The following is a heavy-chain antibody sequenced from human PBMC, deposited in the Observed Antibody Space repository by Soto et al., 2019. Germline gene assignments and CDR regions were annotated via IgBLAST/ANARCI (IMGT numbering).Heavy chain of an antibody. Sequence: QVQLVQSGAEVKKRGSSVKVSCKASGGSLSNYRISWVRQAPGQGLEWMGGIIPVFGTANDAQKFQGRVTITADESTSIVYMDVTSLRSEDTAVYYCARGDATKIVVTTYYGMDVWAQGTTVTVSS. CDR2: IIPVFGTA. CDR3: ARGDATKIVVTTYYGMDV. J-gene: IGHJ6*02. V-gene: IGHV1-69*12. CDR1: GGSLSNYR. D-gene: IGHD4-17*01.